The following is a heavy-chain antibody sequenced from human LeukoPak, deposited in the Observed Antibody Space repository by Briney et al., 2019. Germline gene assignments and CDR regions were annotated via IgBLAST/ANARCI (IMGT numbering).Heavy chain of an antibody. Sequence: PSETLSLTCTVSGGSISSYYWSWIRQPPGKGLEWIGYIYYSGSTNYNPSLKSRVTISVDTSKNQFTLKLSSVTAADTAVYYCARVKGGLRYYYYYMDVWGKGTTVTVSS. CDR2: IYYSGST. J-gene: IGHJ6*03. V-gene: IGHV4-59*01. D-gene: IGHD5-12*01. CDR1: GGSISSYY. CDR3: ARVKGGLRYYYYYMDV.